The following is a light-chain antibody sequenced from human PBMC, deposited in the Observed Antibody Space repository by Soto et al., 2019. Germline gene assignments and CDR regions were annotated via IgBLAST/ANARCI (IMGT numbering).Light chain of an antibody. CDR2: EVN. J-gene: IGLJ2*01. CDR3: SSFVGAPVI. Sequence: QSALTQPRSVPGSPGQSVTISCTGTTSDVGGYNYVSWYQQHPGKVPKLIIFEVNKRPSGVPDRFSGSKSGDTASLTVSGLQAEDEADYYCSSFVGAPVIFGGGTKLTVL. CDR1: TSDVGGYNY. V-gene: IGLV2-11*01.